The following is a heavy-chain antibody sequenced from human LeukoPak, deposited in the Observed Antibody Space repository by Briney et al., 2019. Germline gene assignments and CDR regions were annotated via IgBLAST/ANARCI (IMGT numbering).Heavy chain of an antibody. J-gene: IGHJ4*02. CDR3: ARDSYGDYGFDY. Sequence: GGSLRLSCAASGSTFSSYWMHWVRQAPGKGLVWVSRINSDGSSTSYADSVKGRFTISRDNAKNTLYLQMNSLRAEDTAVYYCARDSYGDYGFDYWGQGTLVTVSS. D-gene: IGHD4-17*01. CDR2: INSDGSST. CDR1: GSTFSSYW. V-gene: IGHV3-74*01.